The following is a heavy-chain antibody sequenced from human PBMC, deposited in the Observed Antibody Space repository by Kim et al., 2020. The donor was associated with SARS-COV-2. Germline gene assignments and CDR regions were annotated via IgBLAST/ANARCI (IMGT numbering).Heavy chain of an antibody. CDR3: ARAPSDYDFWSGYYSYFDY. CDR1: GYTFTSYY. Sequence: ASVKVSCKASGYTFTSYYMHWVRQAPGQGLEWMGIINPSGGSTSYAQKFQGRVTMTRDTSTSTVYMELSSLRSEDTAVYYCARAPSDYDFWSGYYSYFDYWGQGTLVTVSS. CDR2: INPSGGST. V-gene: IGHV1-46*01. J-gene: IGHJ4*02. D-gene: IGHD3-3*01.